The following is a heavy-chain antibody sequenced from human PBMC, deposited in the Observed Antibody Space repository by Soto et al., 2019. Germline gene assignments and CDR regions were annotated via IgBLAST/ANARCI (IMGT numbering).Heavy chain of an antibody. Sequence: PSETLSLTCGVSAYSITSDHYWGWVRQSPGKGLEWIGCVYHTGSSYNNPSLKGRLTISVDTSKNQFILELSSVTAADTAVYFCARVLHDGSGSFFDFWGPGTLVTVSS. CDR1: AYSITSDHY. CDR3: ARVLHDGSGSFFDF. CDR2: VYHTGSS. J-gene: IGHJ4*02. D-gene: IGHD3-22*01. V-gene: IGHV4-38-2*01.